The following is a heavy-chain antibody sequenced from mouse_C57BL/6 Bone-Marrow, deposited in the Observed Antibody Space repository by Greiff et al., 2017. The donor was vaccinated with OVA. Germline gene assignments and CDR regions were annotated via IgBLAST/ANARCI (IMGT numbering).Heavy chain of an antibody. Sequence: DVQLQESGAELVRPGASVKLSCTASGFNIKDDYMHWVKQRPEQGLAWIGWIDPENGDPEYASKFQGKATITADTSSNTSYLQLSSLTSEDTAVYYCTTDGYYWDPSYFDYWGQGTTLTVSS. CDR2: IDPENGDP. D-gene: IGHD2-3*01. J-gene: IGHJ2*01. CDR3: TTDGYYWDPSYFDY. CDR1: GFNIKDDY. V-gene: IGHV14-4*01.